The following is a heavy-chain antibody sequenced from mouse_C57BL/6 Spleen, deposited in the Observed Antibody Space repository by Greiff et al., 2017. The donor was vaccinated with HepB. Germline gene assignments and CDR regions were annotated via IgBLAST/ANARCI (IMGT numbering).Heavy chain of an antibody. D-gene: IGHD1-1*01. J-gene: IGHJ3*01. Sequence: QVQLQQSGAELVRPGTSVKVSCKASGYAFTNYLIEWVKQRPGQGLEWIGVINPGSGGTNYNEKFKGKATLTADKSSSTAYMQLSSLTSEDSAVYFCASPYYYGSSSFAYWGQGTLVTVSA. CDR2: INPGSGGT. CDR3: ASPYYYGSSSFAY. V-gene: IGHV1-54*01. CDR1: GYAFTNYL.